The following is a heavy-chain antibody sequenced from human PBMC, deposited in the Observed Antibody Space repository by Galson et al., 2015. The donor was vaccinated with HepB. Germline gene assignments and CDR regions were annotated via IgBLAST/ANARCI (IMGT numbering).Heavy chain of an antibody. V-gene: IGHV4-39*01. J-gene: IGHJ5*02. CDR2: IYYSGST. CDR3: ARRGGTYYYDSRKPNNWFDP. CDR1: GGSISSSSYY. D-gene: IGHD3-22*01. Sequence: TLSLTCTVSGGSISSSSYYWGWIRQPPGKGLEWIGSIYYSGSTYYNPSLKSRVTISVDTSKNQFSLKLSSVTAADTAVYYCARRGGTYYYDSRKPNNWFDPWGQGTLVTVSS.